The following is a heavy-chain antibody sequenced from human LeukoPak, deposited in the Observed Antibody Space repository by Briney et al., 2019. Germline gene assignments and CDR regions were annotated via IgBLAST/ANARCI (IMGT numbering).Heavy chain of an antibody. V-gene: IGHV3-73*01. CDR2: IRSKANSYAT. D-gene: IGHD5-24*01. CDR3: TRRRDGYNSAYYYYYMDV. Sequence: GGSLKLSCAASGFTFSGSAIHWVRQASGKGLEWVGRIRSKANSYATAYAASVKGRFTISRDDSKNTAYLQMNSLKTEDTAVYYCTRRRDGYNSAYYYYYMDVWGKGTTVTVSS. CDR1: GFTFSGSA. J-gene: IGHJ6*03.